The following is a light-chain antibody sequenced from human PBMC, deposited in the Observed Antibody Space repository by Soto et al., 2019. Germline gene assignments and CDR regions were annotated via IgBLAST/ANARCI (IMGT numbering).Light chain of an antibody. Sequence: QSVLTQPPSASGTPGQRVTISCAGSSSNIGRNTVNWYQQVPGTAPKLLIYNNNQRPSGVPDRFSGSKSGTSASLAIIGLQSEDEADYYCAAWDDGLNGSVFGAGNKVTVL. CDR2: NNN. J-gene: IGLJ1*01. CDR1: SSNIGRNT. V-gene: IGLV1-44*01. CDR3: AAWDDGLNGSV.